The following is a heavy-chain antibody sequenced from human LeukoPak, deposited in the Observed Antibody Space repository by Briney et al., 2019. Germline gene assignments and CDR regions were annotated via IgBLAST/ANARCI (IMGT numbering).Heavy chain of an antibody. D-gene: IGHD1-26*01. CDR2: IVVGSGNT. J-gene: IGHJ6*03. Sequence: SVKVSCKASGFTFTSSAMQWVRQARGQRLEWMGWIVVGSGNTNYAQKFQERVTITRDMSTRTAYMELSSLRSEDTAVYYCAASYSHYYYYMDVWGKGTTVTVSS. CDR3: AASYSHYYYYMDV. V-gene: IGHV1-58*02. CDR1: GFTFTSSA.